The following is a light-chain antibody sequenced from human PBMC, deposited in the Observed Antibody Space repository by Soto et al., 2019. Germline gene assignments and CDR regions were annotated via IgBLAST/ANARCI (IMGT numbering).Light chain of an antibody. Sequence: DMEMNQSPSSLSASVGDRVTITCRASQSISNYVNWYQHKPGKVPKLLIYAASSLQSGVPIRYPGSGPGTDFTLTINSLHPEDYATYYFQQSYGTPLTFGGGTKIQIK. V-gene: IGKV1-39*01. CDR1: QSISNY. CDR3: QQSYGTPLT. CDR2: AAS. J-gene: IGKJ4*01.